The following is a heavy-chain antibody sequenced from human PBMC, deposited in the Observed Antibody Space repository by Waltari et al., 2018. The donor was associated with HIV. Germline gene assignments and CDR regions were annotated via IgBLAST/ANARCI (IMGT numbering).Heavy chain of an antibody. V-gene: IGHV3-7*01. CDR1: GSTFRTSR. Sequence: EEQLVESGGNLVQPGGSLSLSCLASGSTFRTSRITWVRQAPGEGREWLGNIKADETERSYADSVRGRFTTSRDNSKNLLFLQMNNLRVEDTALYYCVRTQIDPYYGMDVWGHGTVVTVSS. D-gene: IGHD3-9*01. J-gene: IGHJ6*02. CDR2: IKADETER. CDR3: VRTQIDPYYGMDV.